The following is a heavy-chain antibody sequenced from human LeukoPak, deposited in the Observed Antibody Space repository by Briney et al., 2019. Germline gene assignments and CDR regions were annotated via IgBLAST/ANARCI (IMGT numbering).Heavy chain of an antibody. V-gene: IGHV3-48*01. CDR2: ISSSSSTI. J-gene: IGHJ3*02. CDR3: ARDRYYGSGSYDAFDI. D-gene: IGHD3-10*01. CDR1: GFTFSSYS. Sequence: PGGSLRLSCAASGFTFSSYSMNWVRQAPGKGLEWVSYISSSSSTIYYADSVKGRFTTSRDNAKNSLYLQMNSLRAEDTAVYYCARDRYYGSGSYDAFDIWGQGTMVTVSS.